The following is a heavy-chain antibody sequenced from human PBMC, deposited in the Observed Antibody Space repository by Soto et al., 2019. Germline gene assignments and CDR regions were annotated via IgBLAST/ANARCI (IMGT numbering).Heavy chain of an antibody. CDR1: GYTFTGYY. CDR3: ARAPIAAASAYYYYGMDV. J-gene: IGHJ6*02. D-gene: IGHD6-13*01. V-gene: IGHV1-2*04. Sequence: ASVKVSCKASGYTFTGYYMHWVRQAPGQGLEWMGWINPNSGGTNYAQKFQGWVTMTRDTSISTAYMELSRLRSDDTAVYYCARAPIAAASAYYYYGMDVWGQGTTVTVSS. CDR2: INPNSGGT.